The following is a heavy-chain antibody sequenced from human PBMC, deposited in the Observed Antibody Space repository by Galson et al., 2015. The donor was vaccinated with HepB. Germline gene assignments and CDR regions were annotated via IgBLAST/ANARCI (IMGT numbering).Heavy chain of an antibody. CDR2: ISYDGSNK. J-gene: IGHJ3*02. D-gene: IGHD2-15*01. Sequence: SLRLSCAASGFTFSSYAMHWVRQAPGKGLEWVAVISYDGSNKYYADSVKGRFTISRDNGKSTLYLQMNSLRAEDTAVYYCARGCGGGSCPDAFDIWGQGTMVTVSS. V-gene: IGHV3-30*04. CDR1: GFTFSSYA. CDR3: ARGCGGGSCPDAFDI.